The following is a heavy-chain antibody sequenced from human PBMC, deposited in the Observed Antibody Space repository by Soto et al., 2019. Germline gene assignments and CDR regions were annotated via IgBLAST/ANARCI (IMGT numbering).Heavy chain of an antibody. CDR1: GFSFSSYA. CDR2: ISGTGRST. CDR3: AKDLSGYTDDYYYYYYMDV. Sequence: GGSLRLSCAASGFSFSSYAMSWVRQAPGKGLEWVSTISGTGRSTYYADSVKGRFTISRDNSKNTLYLQVDSLRAEDTAVYYCAKDLSGYTDDYYYYYYMDVWGKGTTVSVSS. D-gene: IGHD6-25*01. V-gene: IGHV3-23*01. J-gene: IGHJ6*03.